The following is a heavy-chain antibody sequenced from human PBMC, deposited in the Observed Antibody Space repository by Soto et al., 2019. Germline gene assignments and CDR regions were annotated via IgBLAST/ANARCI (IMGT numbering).Heavy chain of an antibody. V-gene: IGHV1-18*01. CDR1: GYTFTSYG. Sequence: ASVKVSCKASGYTFTSYGISWVLQAPGQGLEWMGWINAYNGNTNYAQKLQGRVTMTTDTSTSTAYMELRSLRSDDTAVYYCARDLRGGGNYYYYGMDVWGQGTMVTVSS. CDR3: ARDLRGGGNYYYYGMDV. CDR2: INAYNGNT. J-gene: IGHJ6*02. D-gene: IGHD3-16*01.